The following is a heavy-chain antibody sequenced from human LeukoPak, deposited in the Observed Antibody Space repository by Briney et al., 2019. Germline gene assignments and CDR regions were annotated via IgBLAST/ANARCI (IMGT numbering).Heavy chain of an antibody. Sequence: SETLSLTCTVSGGSISSYYWSWIRQPPGKGLEWIGYIYYSGSTNYNPSLKTRVTISVDTSKNQCSLKLSSVTAADTAVYYCARASIVGATPLYYWGQGTLVTVSS. CDR1: GGSISSYY. J-gene: IGHJ4*02. CDR2: IYYSGST. CDR3: ARASIVGATPLYY. D-gene: IGHD1-26*01. V-gene: IGHV4-59*01.